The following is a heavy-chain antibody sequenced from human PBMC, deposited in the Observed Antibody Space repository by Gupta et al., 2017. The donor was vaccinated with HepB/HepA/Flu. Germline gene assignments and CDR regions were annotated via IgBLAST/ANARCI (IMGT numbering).Heavy chain of an antibody. Sequence: QVQLAQSGAEVKKPGASVKVSCKTSGYSFIDHDITWVRQAPGQGLEWMGWMNPKNGNTGYAQKFQGRVTMTSDTSTATAYVELSSLNSEDTAVYYCARGSRGFLEWSIDSWGEGTLVTVSS. CDR1: GYSFIDHD. CDR2: MNPKNGNT. D-gene: IGHD3-3*01. CDR3: ARGSRGFLEWSIDS. J-gene: IGHJ4*02. V-gene: IGHV1-8*01.